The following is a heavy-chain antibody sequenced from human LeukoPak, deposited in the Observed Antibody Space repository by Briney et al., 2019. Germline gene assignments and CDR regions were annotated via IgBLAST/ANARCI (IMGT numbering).Heavy chain of an antibody. V-gene: IGHV1-69*06. CDR1: GGTFSSYA. J-gene: IGHJ3*02. CDR3: ARDHYDAFDI. CDR2: IIPIFGTA. Sequence: GASVKVSCKASGGTFSSYAISWVRQAPGQGLEWMGGIIPIFGTAHYAQKFQGRVTITADKSTSTAYMELSSLRSEDTAVYYCARDHYDAFDIWGQGTMVTVSS.